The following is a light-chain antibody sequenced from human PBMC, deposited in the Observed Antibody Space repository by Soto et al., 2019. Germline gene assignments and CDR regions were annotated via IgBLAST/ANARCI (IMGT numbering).Light chain of an antibody. CDR3: GTWDSSLSVGV. CDR2: DNY. V-gene: IGLV1-51*01. CDR1: TSNVGNNF. J-gene: IGLJ3*02. Sequence: QSALTQPPSVSAAPGQKVTISCSGSTSNVGNNFVSWYQQFPGTAPKLLIYDNYKRPSGIPDRFSGSKSGTSATLGITGLQTGDEADYYCGTWDSSLSVGVFGGGTKLT.